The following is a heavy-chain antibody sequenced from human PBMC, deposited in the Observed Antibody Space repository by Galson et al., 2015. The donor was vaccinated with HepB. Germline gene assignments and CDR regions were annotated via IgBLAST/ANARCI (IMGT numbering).Heavy chain of an antibody. CDR3: AKDRVTIFGVVIPFDY. D-gene: IGHD3-3*01. V-gene: IGHV3-23*01. CDR1: GFTFSSYA. CDR2: ISGSGGST. Sequence: SLRLSCAASGFTFSSYAMSWVRQAPGKGLEWVSAISGSGGSTYYADSVKGRFTISRDSSKNTLYLQMNSLRAEDTAVYYCAKDRVTIFGVVIPFDYWGQGTLVTVSS. J-gene: IGHJ4*02.